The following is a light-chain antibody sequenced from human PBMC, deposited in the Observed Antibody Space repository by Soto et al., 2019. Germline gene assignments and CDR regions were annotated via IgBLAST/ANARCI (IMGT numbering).Light chain of an antibody. J-gene: IGKJ4*01. CDR2: GAS. V-gene: IGKV3-20*01. Sequence: EIVLTQSPATLSLSPGERATLSCRASQSVSNFLAWYQQKPGQAPRLLIYGASSRATGIPDRFSGSGSGTDFTLTISRLEPEDFAVYYCQQYYTLPLTFGQGTKVDIK. CDR3: QQYYTLPLT. CDR1: QSVSNF.